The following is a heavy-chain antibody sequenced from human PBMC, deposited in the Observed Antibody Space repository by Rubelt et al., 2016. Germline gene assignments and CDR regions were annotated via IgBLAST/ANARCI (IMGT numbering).Heavy chain of an antibody. V-gene: IGHV4-31*03. CDR1: GGSISSGGYY. Sequence: QVQLQESGPGLVKPSQTLSLTCTVSGGSISSGGYYWSWIRQHPGKGLEWIGYIYYSGSTYYNPSLKSRGTISVDTSKNQFSLKLGSVTAADTAVYYCARGERPDGGVVVAVNFDYWGQGTLVTVSS. D-gene: IGHD2-15*01. CDR3: ARGERPDGGVVVAVNFDY. J-gene: IGHJ4*02. CDR2: IYYSGST.